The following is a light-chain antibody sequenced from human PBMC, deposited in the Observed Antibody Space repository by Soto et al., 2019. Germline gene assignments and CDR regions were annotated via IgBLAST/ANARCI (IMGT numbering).Light chain of an antibody. J-gene: IGKJ1*01. V-gene: IGKV3-20*01. CDR3: QSYGSSRT. CDR2: DAS. Sequence: EIVLTQSPGSLSLSPGDRATLSCRASQSLVNTYVAWYQQKAGQAPRLLIFDASTRATGIPDRFSGSGSGTDFTLSISRLGPEDFAVYYCQSYGSSRTFGHGTKV. CDR1: QSLVNTY.